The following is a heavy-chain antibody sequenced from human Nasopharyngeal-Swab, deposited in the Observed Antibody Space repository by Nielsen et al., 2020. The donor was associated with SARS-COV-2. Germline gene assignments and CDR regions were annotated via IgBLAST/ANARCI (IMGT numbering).Heavy chain of an antibody. CDR3: ARVVPFLLPRRGHWHFDL. CDR1: GFTFSSYE. Sequence: GESLKISCAASGFTFSSYEMNWVRQAPGKGLEWVSYISSSGSTIYYADSVKGRFTISRDNAKNSLYLQMNSLRAEDTAVYYCARVVPFLLPRRGHWHFDLWGRGTLVTVSS. J-gene: IGHJ2*01. CDR2: ISSSGSTI. D-gene: IGHD3-3*02. V-gene: IGHV3-48*03.